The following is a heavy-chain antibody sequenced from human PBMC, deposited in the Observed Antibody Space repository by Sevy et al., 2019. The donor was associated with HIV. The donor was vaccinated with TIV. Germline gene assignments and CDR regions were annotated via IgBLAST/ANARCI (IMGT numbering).Heavy chain of an antibody. J-gene: IGHJ3*02. V-gene: IGHV3-15*01. CDR2: IKSKTDGGTT. Sequence: GGSLRLSCAASGFTFSNAWMSWVRQAPGKGLEWVGRIKSKTDGGTTDYAAPVKGRFTISRDDSKNTLYLQMNSLKTEDPAVYYCTTASRGYSYGLPWDAFDIWGQGTMVTVSS. CDR3: TTASRGYSYGLPWDAFDI. D-gene: IGHD5-18*01. CDR1: GFTFSNAW.